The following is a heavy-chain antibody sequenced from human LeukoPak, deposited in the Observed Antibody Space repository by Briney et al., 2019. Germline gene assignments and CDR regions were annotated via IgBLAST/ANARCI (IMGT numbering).Heavy chain of an antibody. CDR3: ATHYYDSSGQDY. Sequence: GGSLRLSCAASGFTFSSYAMSWVRQAPRKGLEWVSAISGSGGSTYYADSVKGRFTISRDNSKNTLYLQMNSLRAEDTAVYYCATHYYDSSGQDYWGQGTLVTVSS. CDR1: GFTFSSYA. J-gene: IGHJ4*02. V-gene: IGHV3-23*01. D-gene: IGHD3-22*01. CDR2: ISGSGGST.